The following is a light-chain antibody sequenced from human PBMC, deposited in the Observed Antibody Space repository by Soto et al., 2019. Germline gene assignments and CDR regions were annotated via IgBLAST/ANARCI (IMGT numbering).Light chain of an antibody. V-gene: IGKV4-1*01. Sequence: DIVMTQSPDSLAVSLGERATINCKSSQSILYSPNNKNYLAWYQQNPGQPPKLLIYWASTRESGVPDRFIGSGFGTDFTLTISSLQAEDVAVYYCQQYYDVTQNFGQGTKVEIK. CDR1: QSILYSPNNKNY. CDR2: WAS. J-gene: IGKJ1*01. CDR3: QQYYDVTQN.